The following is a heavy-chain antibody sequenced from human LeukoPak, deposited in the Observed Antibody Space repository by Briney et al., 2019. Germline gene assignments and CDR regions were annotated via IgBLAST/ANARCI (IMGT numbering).Heavy chain of an antibody. V-gene: IGHV4-39*07. J-gene: IGHJ4*02. Sequence: PSETLSLTCTVSSGSISTSNYYWGWVRQPPGEALEWIGNIFYSGSTYYSPSLKSRVTISLNTSRNQFSLKLNSVTAAATAVYYCARIGAAGTRYYFDYWSQGTLVTVSS. CDR3: ARIGAAGTRYYFDY. D-gene: IGHD6-13*01. CDR2: IFYSGST. CDR1: SGSISTSNYY.